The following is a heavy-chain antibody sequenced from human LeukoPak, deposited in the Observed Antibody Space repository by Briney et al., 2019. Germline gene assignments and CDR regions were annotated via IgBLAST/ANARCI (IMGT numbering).Heavy chain of an antibody. CDR2: IKQDGSEK. Sequence: GGSLRLSCAASGXIFSNYWMSWVRQAPGKGLEWVANIKQDGSEKFYADSVKGRFTISRGNAKSSLYLQMNSLRAEDTAVYFCARGLHPNTGYYDVGFWGQGTLVTVSS. CDR3: ARGLHPNTGYYDVGF. CDR1: GXIFSNYW. J-gene: IGHJ4*02. D-gene: IGHD1-26*01. V-gene: IGHV3-7*05.